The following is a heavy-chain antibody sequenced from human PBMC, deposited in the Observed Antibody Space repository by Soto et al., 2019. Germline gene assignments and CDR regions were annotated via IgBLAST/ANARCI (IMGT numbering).Heavy chain of an antibody. CDR2: IRGRTGTT. CDR3: ASDPSFSQVRGDTWFDP. J-gene: IGHJ5*02. Sequence: EVQMLQSGGGLQQPGGSLGLSCVASGFAFSRYDMNWVRQAPGKGLEWVATIRGRTGTTYYADSVEGRFTISRDDSTSILYLQLNSLRVDDTAVYYCASDPSFSQVRGDTWFDPWGQGALVAVSS. CDR1: GFAFSRYD. V-gene: IGHV3-23*01. D-gene: IGHD3-10*01.